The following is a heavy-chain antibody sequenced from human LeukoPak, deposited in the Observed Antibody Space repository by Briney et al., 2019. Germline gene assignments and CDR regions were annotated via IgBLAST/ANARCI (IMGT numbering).Heavy chain of an antibody. CDR3: ARSGSETQNWFDP. CDR2: ISYDGSNK. J-gene: IGHJ5*02. D-gene: IGHD6-25*01. CDR1: GFTFSRYT. V-gene: IGHV3-30*04. Sequence: GGSLRLSCAASGFTFSRYTMHWVRQAPGKGLEWGAVISYDGSNKLFADSVKGRFTISRDSSKNTLYLQMNSLRAEDTAVYYCARSGSETQNWFDPWGQGTLVTVSS.